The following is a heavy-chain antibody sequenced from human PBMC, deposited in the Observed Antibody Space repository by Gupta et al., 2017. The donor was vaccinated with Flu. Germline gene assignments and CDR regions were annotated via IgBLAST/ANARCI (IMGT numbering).Heavy chain of an antibody. Sequence: EAQLGGYGGGFAPAGGAPGISWGAAGFPFSSNDLHWVRQGPGNGPEWVSPITAAGEIFYSASVKGRFTISREDAKNSLYPPMNSLRAGDTAVDYCSRGWWGRGFDPWGQGTLGTVSS. CDR1: GFPFSSND. V-gene: IGHV3-13*01. CDR2: ITAAGEI. D-gene: IGHD2-21*02. CDR3: SRGWWGRGFDP. J-gene: IGHJ5*02.